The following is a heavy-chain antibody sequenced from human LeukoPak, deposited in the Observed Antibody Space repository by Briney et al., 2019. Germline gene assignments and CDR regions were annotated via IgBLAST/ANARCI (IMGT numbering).Heavy chain of an antibody. J-gene: IGHJ4*02. V-gene: IGHV3-74*01. D-gene: IGHD5-18*01. CDR3: ARDRGYSQDY. Sequence: GGSLRLSCAASGFTFSSYWMHWVRQAPGKGLVWVSHINSDGSSTSYADSVKGRFTISRDNAKNTLYLQMNSLRVEDTAVYYCARDRGYSQDYWGQGTLVTVSS. CDR1: GFTFSSYW. CDR2: INSDGSST.